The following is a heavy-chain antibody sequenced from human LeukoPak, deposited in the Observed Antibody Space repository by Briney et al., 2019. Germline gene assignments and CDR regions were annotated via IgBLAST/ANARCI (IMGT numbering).Heavy chain of an antibody. D-gene: IGHD3-16*01. J-gene: IGHJ4*02. CDR1: GYTFPNYG. CDR2: ISVYNDNT. CDR3: ARDNDSRDPPHFDY. Sequence: ASVKVSCKASGYTFPNYGISWVRQAPGQGLDWMGWISVYNDNTNYAQKLQGRVTMTTDTSTNTAYMELRSLRSDDTAMYYCARDNDSRDPPHFDYWGQGTLVTVSS. V-gene: IGHV1-18*01.